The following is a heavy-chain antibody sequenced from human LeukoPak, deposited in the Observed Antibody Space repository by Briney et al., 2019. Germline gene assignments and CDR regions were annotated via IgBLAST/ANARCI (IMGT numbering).Heavy chain of an antibody. V-gene: IGHV4-39*01. Sequence: SPSETLSLTCPVSGGSISSGGYYWSWIRQPPGKGLERIGSMYYSGHAYYTPSLNSRVTISLDTSNNQFSLNLTSVTAADTAVYYCADQTTLTGEVDSTGYYLGSNAFDIWGQETMVTVSS. CDR3: ADQTTLTGEVDSTGYYLGSNAFDI. J-gene: IGHJ3*02. CDR2: MYYSGHA. CDR1: GGSISSGGYY. D-gene: IGHD3-22*01.